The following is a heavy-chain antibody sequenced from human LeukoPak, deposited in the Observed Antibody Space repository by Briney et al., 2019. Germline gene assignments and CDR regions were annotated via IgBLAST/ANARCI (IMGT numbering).Heavy chain of an antibody. CDR1: GGSFSGYY. V-gene: IGHV4-34*01. D-gene: IGHD3-10*01. CDR3: ARGGRITMVRGVRDIYYYYMTS. J-gene: IGHJ6*03. Sequence: SETLSLTCAVYGGSFSGYYWSWIRQPPGKGLEWIGEINHSGSTNYNPSLKSRVTISVDTSKNQFSLKLSSVTAADTAVYYCARGGRITMVRGVRDIYYYYMTSGAKGPRSPSP. CDR2: INHSGST.